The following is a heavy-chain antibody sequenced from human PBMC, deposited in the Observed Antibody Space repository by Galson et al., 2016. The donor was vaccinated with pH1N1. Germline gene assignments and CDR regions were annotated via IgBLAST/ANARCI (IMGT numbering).Heavy chain of an antibody. CDR1: GGSISSGNW. V-gene: IGHV4-4*02. CDR3: ARENLDSSGYSYSFYYGVDV. CDR2: IYYSGST. J-gene: IGHJ6*02. D-gene: IGHD3-22*01. Sequence: SETLSLTCAVSGGSISSGNWWSWVRQPPGKGLEWIGEIYYSGSTYYNPSLKSRLTMSVDKSKNQFSLKLTSVTAADTAVYYCARENLDSSGYSYSFYYGVDVWGQGTTVTVSS.